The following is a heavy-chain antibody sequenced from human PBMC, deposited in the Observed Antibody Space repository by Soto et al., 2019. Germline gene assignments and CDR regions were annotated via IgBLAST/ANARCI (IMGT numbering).Heavy chain of an antibody. Sequence: EVQLVESGGGLVQPGGSLRLSCAASGFTFSDHYMSWVRQAPGKGLEWVSLMYSGGSTYYADSVKGRFTSSRDNSKNTLYLQMSSLRAEDTAVYYCASSGSRPRFDYWGQGTLVTVSS. CDR3: ASSGSRPRFDY. V-gene: IGHV3-66*01. D-gene: IGHD1-26*01. J-gene: IGHJ4*02. CDR2: MYSGGST. CDR1: GFTFSDHY.